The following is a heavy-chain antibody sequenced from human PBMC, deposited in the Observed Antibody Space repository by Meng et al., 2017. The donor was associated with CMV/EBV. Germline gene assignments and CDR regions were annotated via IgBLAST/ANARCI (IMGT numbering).Heavy chain of an antibody. CDR3: ATVSVGLRFLEWLFAYGMDV. J-gene: IGHJ6*02. V-gene: IGHV1-24*01. Sequence: GESLKISCKVSGYTLTELSMHWVRQAPGKGLEWMGGFDPEDGETIYAQKFQGRVTMTEDTSTDTAYMELSSLRSEDTAVYYCATVSVGLRFLEWLFAYGMDVWGQGTTVTVSS. D-gene: IGHD3-3*01. CDR2: FDPEDGET. CDR1: GYTLTELS.